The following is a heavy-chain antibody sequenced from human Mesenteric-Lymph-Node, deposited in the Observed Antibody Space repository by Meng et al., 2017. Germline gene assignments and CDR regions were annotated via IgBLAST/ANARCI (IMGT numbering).Heavy chain of an antibody. J-gene: IGHJ4*02. Sequence: QVQLQESGPGLVKPSETRSLTGPASGGSISSSTYYWGWIRQPPGKGLEWIGSIYYSGRTYYNPSLKSRVTMSVDTSKNQFSLKLSSVTAADTAVYYCARLWFGERPPDYWGQGTLVTVSS. CDR3: ARLWFGERPPDY. V-gene: IGHV4-39*01. D-gene: IGHD3-10*01. CDR2: IYYSGRT. CDR1: GGSISSSTYY.